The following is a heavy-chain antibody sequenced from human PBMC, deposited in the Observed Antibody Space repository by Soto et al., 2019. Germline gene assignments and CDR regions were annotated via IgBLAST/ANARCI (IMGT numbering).Heavy chain of an antibody. Sequence: QVQLVDYGGGVVQPGRSLRLSCAASGFSFRSYAMHWVRRAPGKGLEWVAVILYEGSTKFYADSVKGRFTISRDNSRNTLFLQMDSLGTEDTGIYYCARGDGYLIDYWGQGTLVTVSS. D-gene: IGHD5-18*01. CDR3: ARGDGYLIDY. V-gene: IGHV3-30-3*01. CDR1: GFSFRSYA. J-gene: IGHJ4*02. CDR2: ILYEGSTK.